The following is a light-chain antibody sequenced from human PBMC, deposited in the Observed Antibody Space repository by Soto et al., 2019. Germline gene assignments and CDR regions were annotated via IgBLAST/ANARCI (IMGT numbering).Light chain of an antibody. V-gene: IGKV1-5*01. CDR2: DAS. CDR1: QNISSW. Sequence: DIQMTQSPSALSASVVDRVTITCRASQNISSWLAWYQQEAGKAPKSLIYDASSLESGVPSRMSGSGSGTEFTLTITNLQPDDSATYYCQHYKAFSPWTFGQGTKVDIK. CDR3: QHYKAFSPWT. J-gene: IGKJ1*01.